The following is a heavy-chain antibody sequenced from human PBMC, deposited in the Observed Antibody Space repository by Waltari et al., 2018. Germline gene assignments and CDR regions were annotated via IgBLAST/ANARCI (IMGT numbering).Heavy chain of an antibody. Sequence: QLQLRESGPGLLKPSETLSLTCSVSGDSIGSGYYYWGWIRQAPGKGLEWIGGIYFAGSTYYNPSRKSRLTRAVDTSKNQFSLRLSSVTAADTAVYYCAREVGGSSWSTTPRGDAFDIWGQGTMVTVSS. CDR3: AREVGGSSWSTTPRGDAFDI. CDR1: GDSIGSGYYY. CDR2: IYFAGST. V-gene: IGHV4-39*07. D-gene: IGHD6-13*01. J-gene: IGHJ3*02.